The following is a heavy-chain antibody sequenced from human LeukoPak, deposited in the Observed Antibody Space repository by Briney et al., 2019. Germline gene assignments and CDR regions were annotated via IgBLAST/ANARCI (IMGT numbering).Heavy chain of an antibody. V-gene: IGHV4-34*01. Sequence: SETLSLTCAVYGGSFSGYYWSWIHQPPGKGLEWIGEINHSGSTNYNPSLKSRVTISVDTSKNQFSLKLSSVTAADTAVYYCARGVGYCSGGSCYNWFDPWGQGTLVTVSS. CDR2: INHSGST. D-gene: IGHD2-15*01. CDR1: GGSFSGYY. CDR3: ARGVGYCSGGSCYNWFDP. J-gene: IGHJ5*02.